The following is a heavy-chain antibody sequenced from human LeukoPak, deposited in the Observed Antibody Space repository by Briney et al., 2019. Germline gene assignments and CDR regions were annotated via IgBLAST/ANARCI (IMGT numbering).Heavy chain of an antibody. J-gene: IGHJ6*03. CDR3: AKAADQYYYSYFYYMDV. V-gene: IGHV3-30*18. CDR1: GFTFSSYG. CDR2: ISYDGSSK. D-gene: IGHD2/OR15-2a*01. Sequence: PGGSLRLSCAASGFTFSSYGMHWVRQVPGKGLEWVAVISYDGSSKDYADSVKGRFTISRDNSKNTLYLQMNSLRVEDTAVYYCAKAADQYYYSYFYYMDVWGKGTTVTVSS.